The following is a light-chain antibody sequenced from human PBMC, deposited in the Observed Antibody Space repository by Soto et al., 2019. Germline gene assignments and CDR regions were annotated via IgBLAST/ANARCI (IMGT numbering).Light chain of an antibody. CDR1: QTVSSY. J-gene: IGKJ5*01. Sequence: VLTQSPGTMYLSPGERATLSCRASQTVSSYLTWYQQRPGQAPRLLISGASRRATGIPYRFSGSGSGTDFTLTIIRLEPEDFALYYCQQYGTSPITFGQGTRLEIK. CDR2: GAS. V-gene: IGKV3-20*01. CDR3: QQYGTSPIT.